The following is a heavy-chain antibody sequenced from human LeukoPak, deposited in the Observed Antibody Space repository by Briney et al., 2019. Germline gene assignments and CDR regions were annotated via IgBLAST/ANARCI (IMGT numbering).Heavy chain of an antibody. CDR1: GFTFSSYA. J-gene: IGHJ4*02. V-gene: IGHV3-23*01. CDR2: ISGSGGST. D-gene: IGHD3-10*01. Sequence: GGSLRLSCAASGFTFSSYAMSWVRQAPGKGLEWVSAISGSGGSTYYADSVKGQFTISRDNSKNTLYLQMNSLRAEDTAVYYCAKVRYGSGSYYNVVIDYWDQGTLVTVSS. CDR3: AKVRYGSGSYYNVVIDY.